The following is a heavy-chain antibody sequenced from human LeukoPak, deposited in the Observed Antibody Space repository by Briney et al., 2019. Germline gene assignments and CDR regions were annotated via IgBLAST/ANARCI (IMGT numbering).Heavy chain of an antibody. CDR2: INPNSGGT. CDR3: ARGDHYDVLTGFQTPSHLSDY. CDR1: GYTFTAYY. V-gene: IGHV1-2*02. Sequence: ASVKVSCKASGYTFTAYYVHWVRQAPGQGLEWMGWINPNSGGTNYAQKFQGRVTMTRDTSISTAYMELSSLRSDDTAVCYCARGDHYDVLTGFQTPSHLSDYWGQGTLVTVSS. D-gene: IGHD3-9*01. J-gene: IGHJ4*02.